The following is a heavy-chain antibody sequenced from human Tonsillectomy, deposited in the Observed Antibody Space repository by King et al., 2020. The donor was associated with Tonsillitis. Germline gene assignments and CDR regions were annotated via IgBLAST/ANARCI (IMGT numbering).Heavy chain of an antibody. CDR3: ARDRFLEWLLSNYYYYMDV. CDR1: GFTFSSYS. Sequence: VQLVESGGGLVKPGGSLRLSCAASGFTFSSYSMNWVRQAPGKGLEWVSSISSSSSYIYYADSVKGRFTISRDNAKNSLYLQMNSLRAEDTAVYYWARDRFLEWLLSNYYYYMDVWGKGTTVTVSS. J-gene: IGHJ6*03. D-gene: IGHD3-3*01. CDR2: ISSSSSYI. V-gene: IGHV3-21*01.